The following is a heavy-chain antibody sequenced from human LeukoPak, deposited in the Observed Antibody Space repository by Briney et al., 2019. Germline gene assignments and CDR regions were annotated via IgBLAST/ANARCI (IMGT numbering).Heavy chain of an antibody. J-gene: IGHJ3*02. Sequence: GGSLRLSCAASGFTFSSYGIHWVRQAPGKGLEWVAVISYDGSSKYYADSVKGRFTISRDNSKNTLYLQMNSLRAEDTAVYYCARARSSYGYGDAFDIWGQGTMVTVSS. CDR3: ARARSSYGYGDAFDI. CDR1: GFTFSSYG. V-gene: IGHV3-30*19. D-gene: IGHD5-18*01. CDR2: ISYDGSSK.